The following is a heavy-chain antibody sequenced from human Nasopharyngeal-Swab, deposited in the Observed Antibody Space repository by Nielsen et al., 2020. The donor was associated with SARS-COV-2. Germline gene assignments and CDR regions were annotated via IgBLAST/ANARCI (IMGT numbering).Heavy chain of an antibody. V-gene: IGHV3-23*01. Sequence: RGSLRLSCAASGFTFSSYAMSWVRQAPGKGLEWVSAISGSGGSTYYADSVKGRFTISRDNSKNTLYLQMNSLRAEDTAVYYCAKADLWFGELSRLGFDYWGQGTLVTVSS. D-gene: IGHD3-10*01. CDR1: GFTFSSYA. CDR2: ISGSGGST. J-gene: IGHJ4*02. CDR3: AKADLWFGELSRLGFDY.